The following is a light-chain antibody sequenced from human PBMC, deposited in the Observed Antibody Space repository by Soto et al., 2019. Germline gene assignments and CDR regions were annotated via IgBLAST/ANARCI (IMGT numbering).Light chain of an antibody. Sequence: EILLTQSPCTLSLSPGERATLSCRASQSVSSSSLAWYQQKRGQAPRLLIHGASSRATGIPERFSGSGSGTDFTLTISRLEPEDFEVYYCQQYGGSPRTFGQGTKVDIK. V-gene: IGKV3-20*01. J-gene: IGKJ1*01. CDR3: QQYGGSPRT. CDR1: QSVSSSS. CDR2: GAS.